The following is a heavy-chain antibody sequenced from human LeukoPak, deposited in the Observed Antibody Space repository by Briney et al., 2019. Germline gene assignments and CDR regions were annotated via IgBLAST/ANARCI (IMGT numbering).Heavy chain of an antibody. V-gene: IGHV3-30*04. CDR3: ARLIAARAFDI. CDR2: ISYDGSNK. D-gene: IGHD6-6*01. Sequence: GGSLRLSCAASGFTFSSYAMHWVRQAPGKGLEWVAVISYDGSNKYYADSVKGRFTISRDNSKNTLYLQMNSLRAEDTAVYYCARLIAARAFDIWGQGTMVTVS. CDR1: GFTFSSYA. J-gene: IGHJ3*02.